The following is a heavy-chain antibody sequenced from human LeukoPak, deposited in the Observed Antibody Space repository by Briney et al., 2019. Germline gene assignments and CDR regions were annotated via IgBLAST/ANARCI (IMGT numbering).Heavy chain of an antibody. CDR3: ARGLPNWFDP. CDR1: GFTVSSNY. CDR2: IYSDGTT. Sequence: GGSLRLSCAASGFTVSSNYMSWVRQAPGKGLEWVSVIYSDGTTYYADSVKGRFSISRDNSKNTLYLQMNSLRAEDTAVYYCARGLPNWFDPWGQGSLVTVSS. V-gene: IGHV3-53*01. J-gene: IGHJ5*02.